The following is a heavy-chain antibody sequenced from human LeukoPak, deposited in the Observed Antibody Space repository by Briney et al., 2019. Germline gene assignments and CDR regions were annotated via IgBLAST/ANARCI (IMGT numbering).Heavy chain of an antibody. CDR1: GFTFSSYE. V-gene: IGHV3-48*03. CDR2: ISSSGSTI. CDR3: ARRYRSSTSCLFDY. J-gene: IGHJ4*02. Sequence: PGGSLRLSCAASGFTFSSYEMNWVRQAPGKGLEWVSYISSSGSTIYYADSVKGRFTISRDNARNSLYLQMNSLRAEDTAVYYCARRYRSSTSCLFDYWGQGTLVTVSS. D-gene: IGHD2-2*01.